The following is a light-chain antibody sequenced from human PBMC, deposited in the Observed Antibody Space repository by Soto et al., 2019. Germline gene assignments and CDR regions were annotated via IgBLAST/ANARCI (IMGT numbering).Light chain of an antibody. CDR2: DAS. CDR1: QSIINN. J-gene: IGKJ1*01. CDR3: LQYHNLWA. V-gene: IGKV3-15*01. Sequence: EIVLTQSPATLSLSPGERATLSCRASQSIINNLAWYQQKPGQVPRLLIYDASTRATGIPARFSGSGSGTEFTLTISSLQSEDFTVYSCLQYHNLWAFGQGTKVDIK.